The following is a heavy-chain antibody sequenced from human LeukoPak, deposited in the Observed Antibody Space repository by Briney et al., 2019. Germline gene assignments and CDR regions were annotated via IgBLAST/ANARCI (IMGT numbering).Heavy chain of an antibody. CDR3: ARDRPYCTQRGCYGGFDY. V-gene: IGHV1-2*02. D-gene: IGHD2-8*01. Sequence: GASVKVSCKASGYSFISYYMNWVRQAHGQGLEWKGWLNTNSGGANYVKKVQGRVTLTRDTSSTTVYMELTRLRSDNTAISYCARDRPYCTQRGCYGGFDYWGLGTLVTVSS. CDR1: GYSFISYY. CDR2: LNTNSGGA. J-gene: IGHJ4*02.